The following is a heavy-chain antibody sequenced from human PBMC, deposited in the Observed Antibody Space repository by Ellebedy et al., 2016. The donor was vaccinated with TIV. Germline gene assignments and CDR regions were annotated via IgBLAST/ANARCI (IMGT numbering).Heavy chain of an antibody. CDR3: ARSIRGSITMVRGVNN. CDR2: INHSGST. Sequence: SETLSLXXAVYGGSFSGYYWSWIRQTPGKRLEWIGEINHSGSTNYNPSLKSRVTISVDKSKNQFSLKLSSVTAADTAVYYCARSIRGSITMVRGVNNWGQGTLVTVSS. J-gene: IGHJ4*02. CDR1: GGSFSGYY. V-gene: IGHV4-34*01. D-gene: IGHD3-10*01.